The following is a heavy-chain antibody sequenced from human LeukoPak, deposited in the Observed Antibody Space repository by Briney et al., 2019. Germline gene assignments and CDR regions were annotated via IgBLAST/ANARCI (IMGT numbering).Heavy chain of an antibody. V-gene: IGHV4-34*01. J-gene: IGHJ5*02. CDR2: INHSGST. CDR1: GGSIGSNY. CDR3: ARRGPYYYGSGSLNWFDP. D-gene: IGHD3-10*01. Sequence: SETLSLTCTVSGGSIGSNYWTWIRQPPGKGLEWIGEINHSGSTNYNPSLKSRVTISVDTSKNQFSLKLSSVTAADTAVYYCARRGPYYYGSGSLNWFDPWGQGTLVTVSS.